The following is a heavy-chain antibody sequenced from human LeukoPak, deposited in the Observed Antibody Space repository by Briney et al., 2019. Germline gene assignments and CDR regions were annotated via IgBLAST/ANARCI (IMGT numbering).Heavy chain of an antibody. J-gene: IGHJ4*02. CDR1: GGSFSSYY. CDR2: IYYTGST. V-gene: IGHV4-59*01. D-gene: IGHD1-26*01. CDR3: ASYGGTSRAFDY. Sequence: PSETLSLTCTVSGGSFSSYYWSWIRQTPGKGLEWIGYIYYTGSTYYNPSLKSRVTISVDTSKNQFSLELSSLTAADTAVYYCASYGGTSRAFDYWGQGTLVTVSS.